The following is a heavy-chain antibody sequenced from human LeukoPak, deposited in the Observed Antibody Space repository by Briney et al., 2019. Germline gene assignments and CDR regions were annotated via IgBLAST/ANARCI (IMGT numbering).Heavy chain of an antibody. CDR3: ASARTRFLEWLNDV. CDR1: GGTFSSYA. CDR2: IIPIFGTA. J-gene: IGHJ6*02. D-gene: IGHD3-3*01. V-gene: IGHV1-69*13. Sequence: ASVKVSCKASGGTFSSYAISWVRQAPGQGLEWMGGIIPIFGTANYAQKFQGRVTITADESTSTAYMELSSLRSEDTAVYYCASARTRFLEWLNDVWGQGTTVTVSS.